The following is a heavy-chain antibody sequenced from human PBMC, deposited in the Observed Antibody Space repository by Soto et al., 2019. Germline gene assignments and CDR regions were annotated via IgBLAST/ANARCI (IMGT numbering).Heavy chain of an antibody. CDR3: ARGRTVGGLFDY. D-gene: IGHD1-26*01. V-gene: IGHV4-59*01. J-gene: IGHJ4*02. CDR2: IYYSGST. CDR1: DGSMSTYY. Sequence: QVQLQESGPGLVKPSETLSLSCTLSDGSMSTYYWNWIRQSPWKGLEWIGYIYYSGSTNYNPPLKSRVTISIDTSKNHFSLNLKSVTAADTAVYFCARGRTVGGLFDYWGQGKLVIVSS.